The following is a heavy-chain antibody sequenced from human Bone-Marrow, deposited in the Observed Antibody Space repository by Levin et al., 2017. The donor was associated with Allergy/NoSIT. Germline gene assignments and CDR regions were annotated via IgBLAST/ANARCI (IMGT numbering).Heavy chain of an antibody. CDR3: AKLGVRLGTSGHDY. D-gene: IGHD1-1*01. CDR1: GFTFSDSV. Sequence: GGSLRLSCVASGFTFSDSVMYWVRQAPGKGLEWVSAITPDSTTYADSVKGRFSISRDISKNTVYLQMNSLRAEDTAVYYCAKLGVRLGTSGHDYWGQGILVSVSS. V-gene: IGHV3-23*01. CDR2: ITPDST. J-gene: IGHJ4*02.